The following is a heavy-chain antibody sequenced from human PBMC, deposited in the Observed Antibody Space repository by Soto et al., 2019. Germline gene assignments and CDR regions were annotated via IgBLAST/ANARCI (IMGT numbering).Heavy chain of an antibody. CDR3: ARSSPYYGSGSYYSPAFDY. J-gene: IGHJ4*02. Sequence: EVQLVESGGGLVQHGGSLRLSCAASGFTVSDHYMEWVRQAPGKGLEWVGRSKNKANSYTAEYAASVKGRFTISRDDSENSLFLQMNSLRTEDTAVYYCARSSPYYGSGSYYSPAFDYWGQGTLVTVSS. CDR2: SKNKANSYTA. V-gene: IGHV3-72*01. D-gene: IGHD3-10*01. CDR1: GFTVSDHY.